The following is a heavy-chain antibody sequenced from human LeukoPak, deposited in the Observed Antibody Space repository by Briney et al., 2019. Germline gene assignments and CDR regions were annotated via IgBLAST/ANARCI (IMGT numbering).Heavy chain of an antibody. V-gene: IGHV4-34*01. CDR1: GGSFSGYY. CDR3: SRAYSGSSFPYYYYYYMDV. CDR2: INHSGST. D-gene: IGHD1-26*01. Sequence: PSETLSLTCAVYGGSFSGYYWSWIRQPTWKRLEWIGEINHSGSTNYNPSLKSRVTISVDTSKNQFSLKLSSVTAADTAVYYCSRAYSGSSFPYYYYYYMDVWGKGTTVTVSS. J-gene: IGHJ6*03.